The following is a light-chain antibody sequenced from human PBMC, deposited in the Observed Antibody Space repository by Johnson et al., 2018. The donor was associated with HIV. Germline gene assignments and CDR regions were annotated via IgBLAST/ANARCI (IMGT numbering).Light chain of an antibody. V-gene: IGLV1-51*02. CDR3: GTWDTSLGAQYV. J-gene: IGLJ1*01. CDR2: ENN. Sequence: QAVLTQPPSVSAAPGQRVNISCSGNSSNIENYFVSWYQHFPGTAPKLLIYENNKRPSGIPDRFSDSQSGTSATLAITGIQTGDEADYYCGTWDTSLGAQYVFGSGTKVTVL. CDR1: SSNIENYF.